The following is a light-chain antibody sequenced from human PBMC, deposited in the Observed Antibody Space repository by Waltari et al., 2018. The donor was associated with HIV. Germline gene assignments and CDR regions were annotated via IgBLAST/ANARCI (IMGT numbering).Light chain of an antibody. CDR1: QNIKLY. CDR3: QHAYSGPFV. Sequence: IQMTQSPSFLAASVGDRVTITCRASQNIKLYLNWYQQKPGKAPRLLIYTASSLQSGVPSRFIGSASGTNVTLTISSLHPEDYAAYYCQHAYSGPFVFGPGTKVEVK. J-gene: IGKJ1*01. CDR2: TAS. V-gene: IGKV1-39*02.